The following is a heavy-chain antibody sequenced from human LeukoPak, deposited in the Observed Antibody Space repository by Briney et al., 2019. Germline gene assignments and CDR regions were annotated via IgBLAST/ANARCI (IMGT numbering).Heavy chain of an antibody. V-gene: IGHV1-69*06. D-gene: IGHD4-11*01. CDR3: ARVLPATASLYYYYYYGMDV. J-gene: IGHJ6*04. Sequence: GASVKVSCKASGGTFSSYAISWVRQPPGQGLEWMGGIIPIFGTANYAQKFQGRVTINADKSTSTAYMELSSLRSEYTAVYYCARVLPATASLYYYYYYGMDVWGKGTTVTVSS. CDR2: IIPIFGTA. CDR1: GGTFSSYA.